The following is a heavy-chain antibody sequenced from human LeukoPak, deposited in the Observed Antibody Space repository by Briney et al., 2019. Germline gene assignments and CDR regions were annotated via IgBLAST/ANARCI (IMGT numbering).Heavy chain of an antibody. D-gene: IGHD2-8*01. CDR2: IYYSGNT. V-gene: IGHV4-59*01. CDR3: ARMGYCTDGVCAFDI. CDR1: GGSISSYY. Sequence: SETLSLTCTVSGGSISSYYWSWIRQPPGKGLEWIGYIYYSGNTNCNPSLKSRVTISVDTSKNQFSLKLSSETAADTAVYYCARMGYCTDGVCAFDIWGQGTMVTVSS. J-gene: IGHJ3*02.